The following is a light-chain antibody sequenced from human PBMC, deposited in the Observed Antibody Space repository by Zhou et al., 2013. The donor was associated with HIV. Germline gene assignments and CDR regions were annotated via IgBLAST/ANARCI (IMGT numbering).Light chain of an antibody. CDR1: QSVSSN. Sequence: EIVMTQPPVTLSVSPGERATLSCRASQSVSSNLAWYQQKPGQAPRLLIYGASTRATGIPARFSGSGSGTEFTLTISSMQSEDFAVYYCQQYHKWPQRTFGQGTKLEIK. V-gene: IGKV3-15*01. CDR3: QQYHKWPQRT. CDR2: GAS. J-gene: IGKJ2*01.